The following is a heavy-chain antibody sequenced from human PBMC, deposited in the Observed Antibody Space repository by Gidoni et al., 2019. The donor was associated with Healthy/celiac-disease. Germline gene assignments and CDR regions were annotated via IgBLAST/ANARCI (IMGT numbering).Heavy chain of an antibody. V-gene: IGHV4-34*01. J-gene: IGHJ6*02. D-gene: IGHD2-2*02. CDR1: GGSFSGYY. CDR3: ARARPKRYCSSTSCYTWGYYYYGMDV. CDR2: INHSGSP. Sequence: VQLQQWGAGLLKPSETLSLTCAVYGGSFSGYYWSWIRQPPGKGLEWIGEINHSGSPNYNPSLKSRVTISVDTSKNQFSLKLSSVTAADTAVYYCARARPKRYCSSTSCYTWGYYYYGMDVWGQGTTVTVSS.